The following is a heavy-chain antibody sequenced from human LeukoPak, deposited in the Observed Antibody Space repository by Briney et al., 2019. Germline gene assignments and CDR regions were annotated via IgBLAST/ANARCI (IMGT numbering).Heavy chain of an antibody. Sequence: GESLKISWKGSGYSFTRKWIGWGRQMPGKGAEWMAFIFPGDSDTRYSPSFQGQVTISADKSISTAYLQWSSLKASDTAMYYCARLATVTRRNAFDIWGQGTMVTVSS. CDR2: IFPGDSDT. J-gene: IGHJ3*02. V-gene: IGHV5-51*01. CDR1: GYSFTRKW. D-gene: IGHD4-17*01. CDR3: ARLATVTRRNAFDI.